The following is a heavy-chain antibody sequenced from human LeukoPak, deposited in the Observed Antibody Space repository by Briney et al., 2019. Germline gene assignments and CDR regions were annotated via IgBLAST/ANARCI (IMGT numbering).Heavy chain of an antibody. V-gene: IGHV4-39*01. D-gene: IGHD2-21*02. J-gene: IGHJ4*01. CDR2: IYSSGST. CDR1: GVSISSSNYY. Sequence: DPSETLSLTCIVSGVSISSSNYYWGWIRQPPGKGLEWIGNIYSSGSTYYNASLKSRVTISVDTSRNQVSLKLTFLTAADTAVYYCAKSDGYGLIDYWGQGTLVTVSS. CDR3: AKSDGYGLIDY.